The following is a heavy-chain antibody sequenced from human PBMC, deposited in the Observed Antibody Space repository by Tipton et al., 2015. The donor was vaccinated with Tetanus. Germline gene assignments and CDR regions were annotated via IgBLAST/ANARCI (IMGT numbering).Heavy chain of an antibody. CDR2: ISSNVVHK. CDR3: ARQPVRGGLLFDL. D-gene: IGHD3-10*01. V-gene: IGHV3-30-3*01. J-gene: IGHJ4*02. Sequence: SLRLSCEASGFTFRNYALHWVRQAPGKGLEWMTVISSNVVHKYYADSVTGRFTISRDNSKNTLYLQMNSLRVEDTAVYYCARQPVRGGLLFDLWGQGTLVTVSS. CDR1: GFTFRNYA.